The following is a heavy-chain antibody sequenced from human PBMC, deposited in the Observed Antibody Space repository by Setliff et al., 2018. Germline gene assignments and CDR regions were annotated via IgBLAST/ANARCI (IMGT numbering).Heavy chain of an antibody. J-gene: IGHJ6*03. D-gene: IGHD1-7*01. V-gene: IGHV4-4*07. CDR1: GGSISSYY. CDR2: IYTSGST. CDR3: AREKGNREAPELRVLYYYYMDV. Sequence: SESLSLTCTVSGGSISSYYWSWIRQPAGKGLEWIGRIYTSGSTNYNPSLKSRVTMSVDTSKNQFSLKLRSVTAADTAVYYCAREKGNREAPELRVLYYYYMDVWGKGTTVTVSS.